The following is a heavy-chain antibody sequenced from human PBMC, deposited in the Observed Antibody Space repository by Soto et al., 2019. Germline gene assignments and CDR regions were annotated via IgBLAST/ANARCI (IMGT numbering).Heavy chain of an antibody. CDR1: GFTFSRYA. V-gene: IGHV3-30*04. CDR3: ARSAVAGMNYYYYYGVDV. Sequence: VGSLRLSCAASGFTFSRYAMHWVRQAPGKGLEWVAVTSFDGSEKYYADSVKGRFTIFRDNSKNTLYLQMNSLRAEDTAVHYCARSAVAGMNYYYYYGVDVWGQGTTVTVSS. J-gene: IGHJ6*02. CDR2: TSFDGSEK. D-gene: IGHD6-19*01.